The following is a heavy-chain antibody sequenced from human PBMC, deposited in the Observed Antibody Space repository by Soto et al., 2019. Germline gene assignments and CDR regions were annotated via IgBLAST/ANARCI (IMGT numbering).Heavy chain of an antibody. Sequence: PSLTMSLPNAVYGGSCSDYYWRRIRKPPGKGLEWIGEINHSGSTNYNPSLKSRVTISVDTSKNQFSLKLSSVTAADTAVYYCARGSSKRTYYYYYYGMDVWGQGTTVTVSS. CDR3: ARGSSKRTYYYYYYGMDV. CDR1: GGSCSDYY. V-gene: IGHV4-34*01. D-gene: IGHD6-6*01. J-gene: IGHJ6*02. CDR2: INHSGST.